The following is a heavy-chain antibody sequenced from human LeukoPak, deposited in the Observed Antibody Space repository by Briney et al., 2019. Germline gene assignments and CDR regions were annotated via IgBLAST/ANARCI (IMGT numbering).Heavy chain of an antibody. D-gene: IGHD3-3*01. Sequence: NPSETLSLTCTVSGGSISNYYWSWIRLPPGKGLEWIGYIYNRGGTSYNPSLKSRATISIDSSKNQFSLRLSSVTAADTAIYYCAMMYYDFWSGYFGPWGQGTLVSVSS. CDR3: AMMYYDFWSGYFGP. V-gene: IGHV4-59*01. CDR2: IYNRGGT. J-gene: IGHJ5*02. CDR1: GGSISNYY.